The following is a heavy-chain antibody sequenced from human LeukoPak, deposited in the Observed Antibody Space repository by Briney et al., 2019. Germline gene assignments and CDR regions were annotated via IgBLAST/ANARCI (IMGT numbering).Heavy chain of an antibody. CDR1: GSIRSYY. CDR2: IYTSGST. V-gene: IGHV4-4*09. Sequence: SETLSLTCTVSGSIRSYYWRWIRPPPGKGREWIGSIYTSGSTNYNPSLKSRVTISVDTSKNQFSLDLSSVTAADTAVYYCARQKCTSTSCLTKNAFDIWGQGTMVTVSS. D-gene: IGHD2-2*01. CDR3: ARQKCTSTSCLTKNAFDI. J-gene: IGHJ3*02.